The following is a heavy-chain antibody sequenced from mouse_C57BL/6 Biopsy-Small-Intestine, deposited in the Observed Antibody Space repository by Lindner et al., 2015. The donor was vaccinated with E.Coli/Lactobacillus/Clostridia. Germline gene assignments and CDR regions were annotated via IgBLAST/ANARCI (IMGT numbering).Heavy chain of an antibody. V-gene: IGHV1-81*01. D-gene: IGHD1-1*02. J-gene: IGHJ1*01. CDR1: GGTFSSYA. Sequence: SCKASGGTFSSYAISWVRQAPGQGLEWMGGIIPIFGTANYAQKFQGRVTITADESTSTAYMELSSLRSEDTAVYYCARGGRCSGGSCRQNYYFYGMDVWGQGTTVTVSS. CDR3: ARGGRCSGGSCRQNYYFYGMDV. CDR2: IIPIFGTA.